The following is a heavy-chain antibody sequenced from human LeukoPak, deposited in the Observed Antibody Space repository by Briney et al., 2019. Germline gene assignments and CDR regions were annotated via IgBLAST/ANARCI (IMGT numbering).Heavy chain of an antibody. V-gene: IGHV4-34*01. Sequence: SETLSLTCAVYGGSFSGYYWSWIRQPPGKGLEWIGEINHSGSTNYNPSLKSRVTISVDTSKNQFSLKLSSVTAADTAVYYCARLRGVRAADNSGYGWTLYYYYYMDVWGKGTTVTVSS. D-gene: IGHD5-12*01. J-gene: IGHJ6*03. CDR2: INHSGST. CDR3: ARLRGVRAADNSGYGWTLYYYYYMDV. CDR1: GGSFSGYY.